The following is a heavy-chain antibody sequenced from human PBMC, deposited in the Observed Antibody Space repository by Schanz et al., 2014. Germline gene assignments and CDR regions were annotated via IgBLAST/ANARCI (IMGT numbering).Heavy chain of an antibody. CDR1: GYTFTGYH. Sequence: QVQLVQSGAEVKKPGASVKVSCKASGYTFTGYHMHWVRQAPGQGLEWMGRINPNSGAANYAQKFQGRVTLTRDTSRSTAYMELSRLTSDDTAVYYCVRELSGGTFDYWGQGALVTVSS. V-gene: IGHV1-2*06. J-gene: IGHJ4*02. D-gene: IGHD1-1*01. CDR3: VRELSGGTFDY. CDR2: INPNSGAA.